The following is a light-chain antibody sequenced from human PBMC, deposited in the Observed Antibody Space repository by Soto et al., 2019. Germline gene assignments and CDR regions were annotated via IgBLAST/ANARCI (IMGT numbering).Light chain of an antibody. CDR1: QSVSNFY. CDR3: QQCARSPWT. V-gene: IGKV3-20*01. J-gene: IGKJ1*01. Sequence: EIVLTQSPGTLSLSPGERATLSCRASQSVSNFYLAWYQQKPGQSPRLLISGASSRPAGIPDRFSGGGSGTDFTLTISRLEPEDFAGYYCQQCARSPWTCGQGTKVEI. CDR2: GAS.